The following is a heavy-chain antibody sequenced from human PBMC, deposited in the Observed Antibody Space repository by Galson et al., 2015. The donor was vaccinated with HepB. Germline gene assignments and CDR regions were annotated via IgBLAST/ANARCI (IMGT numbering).Heavy chain of an antibody. CDR3: VRNYGGDWFDP. J-gene: IGHJ5*01. Sequence: SLRLSCAASGFSFMSYTMTWVRQAPGKGLEWVSSISGASSYIYYSDSLKGRSTVSRDNAKNSLHLQMSSLKVEDTALYYCVRNYGGDWFDPWGQGTLVTVSS. V-gene: IGHV3-21*01. CDR2: ISGASSYI. D-gene: IGHD4-23*01. CDR1: GFSFMSYT.